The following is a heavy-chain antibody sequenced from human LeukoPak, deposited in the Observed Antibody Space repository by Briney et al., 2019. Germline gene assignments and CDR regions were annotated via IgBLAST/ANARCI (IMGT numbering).Heavy chain of an antibody. D-gene: IGHD3-22*01. CDR2: ISAYNGNT. CDR1: GYTFTSYG. V-gene: IGHV1-18*01. Sequence: APVKVSCKASGYTFTSYGISWVRQAPGQGLEWMGWISAYNGNTNYAQKLQGRVTMTTDTSTSTAYMELRSLRSDDTAVYYCARDLLGPASYYDSSGTFDYWGQGTLVTVSS. J-gene: IGHJ4*02. CDR3: ARDLLGPASYYDSSGTFDY.